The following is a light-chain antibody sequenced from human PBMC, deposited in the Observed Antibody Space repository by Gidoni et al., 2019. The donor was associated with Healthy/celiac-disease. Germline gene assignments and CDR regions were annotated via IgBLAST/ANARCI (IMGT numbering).Light chain of an antibody. Sequence: EIVLTQSPGTLSWSPGERATLSCRASQSVSSGYLAWYQQKPGQAPRLLIYGASSRATGIPDRFSGSGSGTDFTLTISRLEPEDFAVYYCQQYGSSRFTFGPGTKVDIK. CDR3: QQYGSSRFT. CDR1: QSVSSGY. J-gene: IGKJ3*01. V-gene: IGKV3-20*01. CDR2: GAS.